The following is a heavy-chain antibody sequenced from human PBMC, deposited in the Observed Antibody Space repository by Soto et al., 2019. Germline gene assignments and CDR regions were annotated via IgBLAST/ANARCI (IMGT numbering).Heavy chain of an antibody. Sequence: SPTLSLTCAISGDSVSSNSAAWNWIRQSPSRGLEWLGRTYYRSKWYNDYAVSVKSRITINPDTSKNQFSLQLNSVTPEDTAVYYCARWAPVTTYVDYYYYYYMDVWGKGTTVTVSS. CDR3: ARWAPVTTYVDYYYYYYMDV. J-gene: IGHJ6*03. CDR2: TYYRSKWYN. CDR1: GDSVSSNSAA. V-gene: IGHV6-1*01. D-gene: IGHD4-17*01.